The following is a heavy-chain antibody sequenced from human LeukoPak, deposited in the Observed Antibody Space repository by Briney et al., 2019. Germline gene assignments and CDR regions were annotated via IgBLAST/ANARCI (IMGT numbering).Heavy chain of an antibody. D-gene: IGHD6-19*01. V-gene: IGHV3-66*01. Sequence: GSLRLSCAASGFTVSDSYMSWVRQAPGKGLEWVSVIYSGGSTYYGDSVKARFTISRDNSKNTLYLQMNSLRAEDTAVYYCVRARTGSGWYYFDSWGQGTLVTVSS. CDR2: IYSGGST. J-gene: IGHJ4*02. CDR1: GFTVSDSY. CDR3: VRARTGSGWYYFDS.